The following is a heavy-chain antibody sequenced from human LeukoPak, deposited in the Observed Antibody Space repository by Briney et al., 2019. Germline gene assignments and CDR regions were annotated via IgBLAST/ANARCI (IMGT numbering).Heavy chain of an antibody. V-gene: IGHV1-24*01. CDR2: FDPEDGET. CDR1: GYTLTRLS. J-gene: IGHJ4*02. D-gene: IGHD5-12*01. CDR3: ARVRVGYSGYVVGNYFDY. Sequence: ASVKVSCKAPGYTLTRLSIHWVRQPSGKGLEWMGAFDPEDGETIYAQEFQGRATMTADTSADTAYMELRSLRSDDTAVYYCARVRVGYSGYVVGNYFDYWGQGTLVTVSS.